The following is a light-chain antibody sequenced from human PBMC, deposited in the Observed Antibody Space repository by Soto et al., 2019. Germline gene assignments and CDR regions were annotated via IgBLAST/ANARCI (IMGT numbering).Light chain of an antibody. CDR1: RNIGGY. CDR3: QQSYSSVYT. Sequence: DIQMTQSPSSLSASVGDRVTITCRASRNIGGYLNWYQQIPGKAPKVLIYAASYLQSGVPSRFSGSGSGTEYTLTITSLQPEDFATYYCQQSYSSVYTFGHGTKVDMK. J-gene: IGKJ3*01. CDR2: AAS. V-gene: IGKV1-39*01.